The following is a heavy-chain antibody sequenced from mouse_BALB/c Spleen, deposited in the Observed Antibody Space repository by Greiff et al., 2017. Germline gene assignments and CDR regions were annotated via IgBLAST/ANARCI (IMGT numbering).Heavy chain of an antibody. CDR1: GFTFSSFG. V-gene: IGHV5-17*02. Sequence: EVKLMESGGGLVQPGGSRKLSCAASGFTFSSFGMHWVRQAPEKGLEWVAYISSGSSTIYYADTVKGRFTISRDNPKNTLFLQMTSLRSEDTAMYYCARDGNYDPFAYWGQGTLVTVSA. CDR3: ARDGNYDPFAY. J-gene: IGHJ3*01. CDR2: ISSGSSTI. D-gene: IGHD2-1*01.